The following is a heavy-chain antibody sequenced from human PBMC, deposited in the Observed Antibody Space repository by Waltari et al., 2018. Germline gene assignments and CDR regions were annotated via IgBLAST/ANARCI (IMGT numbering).Heavy chain of an antibody. J-gene: IGHJ4*02. CDR1: GFELRMYS. D-gene: IGHD3-10*01. V-gene: IGHV3-7*03. Sequence: DVYLAESGGGLVQRGGSLRLSCAASGFELRMYSMSGVRQAHGKGRGGVANVRVDGTGQYYADSVAGRFTISRDNTKNSLYLQMDRLRDDDTAVYYCARGSADFVRFWDSRGRGTLVTVSS. CDR3: ARGSADFVRFWDS. CDR2: VRVDGTGQ.